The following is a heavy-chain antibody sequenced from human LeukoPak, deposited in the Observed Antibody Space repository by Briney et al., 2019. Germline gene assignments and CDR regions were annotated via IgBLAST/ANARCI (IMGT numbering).Heavy chain of an antibody. V-gene: IGHV3-23*01. CDR3: ARAMSTWGGVRNYFDS. D-gene: IGHD3-16*01. CDR2: ISGSGGST. J-gene: IGHJ4*02. Sequence: GGSLRLSCAASGFTFSSYAMSWVRQAPGKGLEWVSAISGSGGSTYYADSVKGRFSISRDNAKSSLDLQMNSLRAEDTAVYYCARAMSTWGGVRNYFDSWGRGALVTVSP. CDR1: GFTFSSYA.